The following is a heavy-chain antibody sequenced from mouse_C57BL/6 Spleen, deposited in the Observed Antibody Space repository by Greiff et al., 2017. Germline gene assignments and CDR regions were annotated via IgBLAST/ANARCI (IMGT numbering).Heavy chain of an antibody. V-gene: IGHV1-80*01. CDR1: GYAFSSYW. Sequence: LVESGAELVKPGASVKISCKASGYAFSSYWMNWVKQRPGKGLEWIGQIYPGDGDTNYNGKFKGKATLTADKSSSTAYMQLSSLTSEDSAVYFCARGDDYDDYYAMDYWGQGTSVTVSS. D-gene: IGHD2-4*01. CDR3: ARGDDYDDYYAMDY. CDR2: IYPGDGDT. J-gene: IGHJ4*01.